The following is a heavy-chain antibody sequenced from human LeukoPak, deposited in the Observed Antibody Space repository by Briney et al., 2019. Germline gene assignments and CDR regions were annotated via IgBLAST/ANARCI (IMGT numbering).Heavy chain of an antibody. J-gene: IGHJ6*02. V-gene: IGHV3-30-3*01. CDR2: ISYDGSNK. CDR1: GFTFSSYA. CDR3: ARDRVVAYSSLYYYYGMDV. Sequence: GGSLRLSCAASGFTFSSYAMHWVRQAPGKGLEWVAVISYDGSNKYYADSVKGRFTISRDNSKNTLYLQMNSLRAEDTAAYYCARDRVVAYSSLYYYYGMDVWGQGTTVTVSS. D-gene: IGHD6-19*01.